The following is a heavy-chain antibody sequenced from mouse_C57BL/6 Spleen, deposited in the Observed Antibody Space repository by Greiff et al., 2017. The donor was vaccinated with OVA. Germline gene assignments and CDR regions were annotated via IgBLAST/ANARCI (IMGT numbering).Heavy chain of an antibody. CDR1: GYTFTSYW. CDR3: ARSTGTSGFAY. J-gene: IGHJ3*01. V-gene: IGHV1-69*01. Sequence: VQLQQPGAELVMPGASVKLSCKASGYTFTSYWMHWVKQRPGQGLEWIGEIDPSDSYTNYNQKFKGKSTLTVDKSSSTAYMQHSSLTSEDSAVYYCARSTGTSGFAYWGQGTLVTVSA. CDR2: IDPSDSYT. D-gene: IGHD4-1*02.